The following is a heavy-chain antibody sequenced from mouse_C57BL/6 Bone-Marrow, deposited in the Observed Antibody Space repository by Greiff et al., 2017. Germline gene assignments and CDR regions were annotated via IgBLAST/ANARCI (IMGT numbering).Heavy chain of an antibody. V-gene: IGHV1-64*01. Sequence: QVQLQQSGAELVKPGASVKLSCKASGYNFTSYWMHWVKQRPGQGLEWIGMIDPNSGSTNYNEKFKGKATLTADTSSSTAYMQLSSLPSEDAAVXYCASSDNYGSSYALDYWGQGTSVTVSS. CDR3: ASSDNYGSSYALDY. CDR2: IDPNSGST. D-gene: IGHD1-1*01. CDR1: GYNFTSYW. J-gene: IGHJ4*01.